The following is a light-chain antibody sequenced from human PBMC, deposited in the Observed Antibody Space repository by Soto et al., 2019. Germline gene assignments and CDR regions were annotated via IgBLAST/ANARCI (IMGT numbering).Light chain of an antibody. CDR1: QSVSSN. CDR3: QQYNNWPSPIT. Sequence: EIVVTQSPATLSVSPGERATLSCRASQSVSSNLAWYQQKPGQAPRLLIYGASTRATGIPARFSGSGSGTEFTLTISSLQSEDFAVYYCQQYNNWPSPITFGQRTRPEIK. CDR2: GAS. J-gene: IGKJ5*01. V-gene: IGKV3-15*01.